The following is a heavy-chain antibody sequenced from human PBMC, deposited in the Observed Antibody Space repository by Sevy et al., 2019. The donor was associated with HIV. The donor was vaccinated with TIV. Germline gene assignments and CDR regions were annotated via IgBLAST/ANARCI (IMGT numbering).Heavy chain of an antibody. Sequence: GESLKITCKGSGYSFTNYWIAWVRQMPGKGLEWMGIIYPGDSETRYSPSFQGQVTISADKSISTAYLHWSSLKASDTAMYYCARFYDSSGHFPSDYWGQGTLVTVSS. V-gene: IGHV5-51*01. J-gene: IGHJ4*02. CDR3: ARFYDSSGHFPSDY. CDR1: GYSFTNYW. CDR2: IYPGDSET. D-gene: IGHD3-22*01.